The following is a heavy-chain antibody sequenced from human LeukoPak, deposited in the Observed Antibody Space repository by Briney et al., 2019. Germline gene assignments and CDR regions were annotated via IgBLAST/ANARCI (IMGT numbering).Heavy chain of an antibody. D-gene: IGHD4-17*01. CDR1: GFSFDDYD. Sequence: GGSLRLSCTASGFSFDDYDMDWVRQAPGQGLEWVSGIKLNGGTTTYADSVKGRFTISRDNARNSLFLQMNSLTAEDTALYFCARKGHYGIDFWGQGTLVTVSS. CDR3: ARKGHYGIDF. V-gene: IGHV3-20*04. J-gene: IGHJ4*02. CDR2: IKLNGGTT.